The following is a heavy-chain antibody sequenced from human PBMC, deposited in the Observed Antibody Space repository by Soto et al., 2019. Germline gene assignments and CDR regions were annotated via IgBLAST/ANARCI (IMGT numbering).Heavy chain of an antibody. V-gene: IGHV1-18*01. J-gene: IGHJ3*02. CDR2: INVYNDNT. CDR3: ARDRQMLDLRAYDAFDI. Sequence: XSGKVCCKASGYTLTSYGVSWVRQAPGQGLEWMGWINVYNDNTNYAQKLQGRVTMTTDTSTSTAYMELRSLRSDDTAVYYCARDRQMLDLRAYDAFDIWGQGTVVTVSS. D-gene: IGHD1-7*01. CDR1: GYTLTSYG.